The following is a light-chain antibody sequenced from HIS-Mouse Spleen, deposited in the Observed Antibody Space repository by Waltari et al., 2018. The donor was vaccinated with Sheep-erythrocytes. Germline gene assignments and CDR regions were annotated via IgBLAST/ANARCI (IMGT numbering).Light chain of an antibody. CDR1: SSDVGSYNL. CDR3: CSYAGSSTYVV. J-gene: IGLJ2*01. CDR2: EGS. V-gene: IGLV2-23*01. Sequence: QSALTQPASVSGSPGQSITISCTGTSSDVGSYNLVSWYQQHPGKAPKLMIYEGSKRPSGVCKRFSGSKSGNTASLTISGLQAEDEADYYCCSYAGSSTYVVFGGGTKLTVL.